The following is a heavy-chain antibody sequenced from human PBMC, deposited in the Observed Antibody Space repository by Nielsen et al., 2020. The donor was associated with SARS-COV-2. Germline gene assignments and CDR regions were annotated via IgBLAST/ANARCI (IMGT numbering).Heavy chain of an antibody. CDR1: GFTFSSYS. CDR3: ASDSSGYYSNFDY. Sequence: GGSLRLSCAASGFTFSSYSVNWVRQAPGKGLEWVSYISSSSSTIYYADSVKGRFTISRDNSKNTLYLQMNSLRAEDTAVYYCASDSSGYYSNFDYWGQGTLVTVSS. CDR2: ISSSSSTI. J-gene: IGHJ4*02. D-gene: IGHD3-22*01. V-gene: IGHV3-48*01.